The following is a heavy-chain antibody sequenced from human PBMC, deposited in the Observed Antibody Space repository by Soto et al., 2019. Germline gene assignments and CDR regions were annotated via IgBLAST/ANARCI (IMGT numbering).Heavy chain of an antibody. Sequence: PAESLKISCKGSGYNFAGDWIAWVRQMRGKGLELMGSIYPSDSDTRYRPSFQGQVTISADKSISSAYLQWSSLRASDTAMYYCARGGVSTRTFDYWGQATPVTVSS. CDR1: GYNFAGDW. J-gene: IGHJ4*02. V-gene: IGHV5-51*01. CDR2: IYPSDSDT. CDR3: ARGGVSTRTFDY. D-gene: IGHD3-3*01.